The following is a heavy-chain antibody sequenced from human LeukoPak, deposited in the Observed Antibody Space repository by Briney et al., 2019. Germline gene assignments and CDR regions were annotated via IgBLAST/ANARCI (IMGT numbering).Heavy chain of an antibody. CDR1: GGTFSSYA. CDR3: ASGLTVVTPGDFQH. J-gene: IGHJ1*01. CDR2: IIPIFGTA. V-gene: IGHV1-69*05. D-gene: IGHD4-23*01. Sequence: ASVKVSCKASGGTFSSYAISWVRQAIGQGLEWMGGIIPIFGTANYAQKFQGRVTITTDESTSTAYMELSSLRSEDTAVYYCASGLTVVTPGDFQHWGQGTLVTVSS.